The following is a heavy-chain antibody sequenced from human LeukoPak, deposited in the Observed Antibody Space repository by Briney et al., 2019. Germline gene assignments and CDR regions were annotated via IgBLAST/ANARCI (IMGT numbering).Heavy chain of an antibody. CDR1: GFTFSDYW. CDR3: ARNRGWQQFDY. V-gene: IGHV3-7*01. J-gene: IGHJ4*02. Sequence: GGSLRLSCAGSGFTFSDYWIDWVRQAPGKGLEWVANINQDGSRNTYLESVMGRFTISRDNAKNSLYLQMSHLRVEDTAVYYCARNRGWQQFDYWGQGTLVIVSS. D-gene: IGHD5-24*01. CDR2: INQDGSRN.